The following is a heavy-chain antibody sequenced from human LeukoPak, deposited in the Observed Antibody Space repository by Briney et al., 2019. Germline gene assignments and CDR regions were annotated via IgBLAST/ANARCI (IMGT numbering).Heavy chain of an antibody. CDR1: GYTFTRYG. CDR3: ARAPSNSGGRHEIFDY. CDR2: ISTYNGDT. J-gene: IGHJ4*02. V-gene: IGHV1-18*01. Sequence: ASVKVSCKASGYTFTRYGITWVRRAPGLGLEWMGWISTYNGDTKYAQQLQGRVTMTTDTSTTTAYMELRSLRSDDTAVYYCARAPSNSGGRHEIFDYWAQEPLVTVSS. D-gene: IGHD6-19*01.